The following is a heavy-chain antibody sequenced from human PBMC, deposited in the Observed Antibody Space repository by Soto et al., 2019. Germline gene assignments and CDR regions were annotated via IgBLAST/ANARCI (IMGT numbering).Heavy chain of an antibody. V-gene: IGHV3-23*01. CDR2: MTASSGSGGSK. J-gene: IGHJ5*02. CDR1: GFTFSSYA. CDR3: AKSRWELLT. Sequence: GGSLRLSCAASGFTFSSYAMSCVRQAPGKGLEWVASMTASSGSGGSKFYADSVKGRFTISRDNSAHTLYLQMNSLRAEDTALYYCAKSRWELLTWGQGTLVTVSS. D-gene: IGHD1-26*01.